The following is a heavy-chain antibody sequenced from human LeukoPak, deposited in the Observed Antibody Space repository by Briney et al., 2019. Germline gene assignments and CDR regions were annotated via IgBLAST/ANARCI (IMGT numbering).Heavy chain of an antibody. J-gene: IGHJ6*02. CDR1: GGSFSGYY. Sequence: SETLSLTCAVYGGSFSGYYWSWIRQTPGKGLEWIGYSHYSGSTNYNPSLKSRVTISVDTSKNQFSLRLNSVTAADTAIYYCARAPRGESDAASGFYGKDVWGQGTTVTVSS. CDR2: SHYSGST. D-gene: IGHD3-22*01. V-gene: IGHV4-59*01. CDR3: ARAPRGESDAASGFYGKDV.